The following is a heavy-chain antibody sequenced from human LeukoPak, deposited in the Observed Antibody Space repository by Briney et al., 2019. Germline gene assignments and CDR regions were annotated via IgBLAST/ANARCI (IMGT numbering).Heavy chain of an antibody. CDR1: GGSISSGSYY. Sequence: SETLSLTCSVSGGSISSGSYYWSWIRQPAGKGLEWIGRIYTSGSTNYNPSLKSRVTISVDRSKNQFSLKLSSVTAADTAVYYCARDEGDGYNFYGYWGQGTLVTVSS. J-gene: IGHJ4*02. CDR2: IYTSGST. D-gene: IGHD5-24*01. CDR3: ARDEGDGYNFYGY. V-gene: IGHV4-61*02.